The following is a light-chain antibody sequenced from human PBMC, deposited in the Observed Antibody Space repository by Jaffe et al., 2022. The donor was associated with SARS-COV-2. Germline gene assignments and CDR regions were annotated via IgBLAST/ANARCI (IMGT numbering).Light chain of an antibody. CDR1: QTLGSN. V-gene: IGKV3-15*01. Sequence: EIVLTQSPATLSVSPGERATLSCRASQTLGSNLAWYQQKPGQPPRLLIYGASTRATATPARFSGSGSGTEFTLTISSLQSEDFAIYYCQQYNNWLTFGGGTKVEI. J-gene: IGKJ4*01. CDR3: QQYNNWLT. CDR2: GAS.